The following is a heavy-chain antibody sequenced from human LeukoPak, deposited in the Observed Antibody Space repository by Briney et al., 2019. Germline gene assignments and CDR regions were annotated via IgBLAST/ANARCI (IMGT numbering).Heavy chain of an antibody. CDR2: INHSGST. CDR3: AREGYGYEIDY. V-gene: IGHV4-34*01. D-gene: IGHD5-18*01. J-gene: IGHJ4*02. Sequence: SETLSPTCAVYGGSFSGYYWSWIRQPPGKGLEWIGEINHSGSTNYNPSLKSRVTISVDTSKNQFSLKLSSVTAADTAVYYCAREGYGYEIDYWGQGTLVTVSS. CDR1: GGSFSGYY.